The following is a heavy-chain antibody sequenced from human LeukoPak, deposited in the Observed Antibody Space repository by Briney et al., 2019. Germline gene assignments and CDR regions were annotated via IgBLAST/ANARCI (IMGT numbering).Heavy chain of an antibody. D-gene: IGHD3-10*01. CDR2: ISGSGSST. J-gene: IGHJ4*02. CDR1: GFTFSSYA. V-gene: IGHV3-23*01. CDR3: AKDRRITMVRGVIITYAPFDY. Sequence: PGGSLTLSCAASGFTFSSYAMSWVRQPPGKGLEWVSAISGSGSSTYYADSVKGRFTISRDNSKNTLYLQMNSLRAEHTAVYYCAKDRRITMVRGVIITYAPFDYWGQGSLVTVSS.